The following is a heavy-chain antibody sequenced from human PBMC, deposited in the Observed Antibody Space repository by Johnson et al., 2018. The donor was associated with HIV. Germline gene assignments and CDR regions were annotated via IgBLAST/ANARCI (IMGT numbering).Heavy chain of an antibody. D-gene: IGHD1-26*01. CDR2: IKQDGSEK. Sequence: VQLVESGGGVVQPGRSLRLSCAASGFTFSAYWMSWVRQAPGKGLEWVANIKQDGSEKYYVDSVKGRFTISRDNAKNSLYLQMNSRRAEDTAVYYCAKVGAKVPDAFDIWGQGTMVTVSS. J-gene: IGHJ3*02. CDR3: AKVGAKVPDAFDI. V-gene: IGHV3-7*05. CDR1: GFTFSAYW.